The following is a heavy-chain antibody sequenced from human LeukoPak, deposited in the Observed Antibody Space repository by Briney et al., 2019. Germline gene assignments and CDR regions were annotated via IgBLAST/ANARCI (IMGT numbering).Heavy chain of an antibody. Sequence: SSETLSLTCAVYSGSFSGYYWSWIRQPPGKGLEWIGEINHSGSTNYNPSLKSRVTISVDTSKNQFSLKLSSVTAADTAVYYCARGYYFDYWGQGTLVTVSS. CDR3: ARGYYFDY. J-gene: IGHJ4*02. CDR1: SGSFSGYY. V-gene: IGHV4-34*01. CDR2: INHSGST.